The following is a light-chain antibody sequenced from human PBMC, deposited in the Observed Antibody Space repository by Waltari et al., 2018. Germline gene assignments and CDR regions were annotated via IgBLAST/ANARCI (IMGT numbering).Light chain of an antibody. CDR1: QGSSSF. Sequence: IVLTQSPATLSLSPGESATLSCRASQGSSSFLAWYQQKPGQAPRLLVYDASNRATGIPARFSGSGSGADFTLTISSLEPEDFAVYYCQQRTNWPSFGGGTRVELK. V-gene: IGKV3-11*01. CDR2: DAS. J-gene: IGKJ4*01. CDR3: QQRTNWPS.